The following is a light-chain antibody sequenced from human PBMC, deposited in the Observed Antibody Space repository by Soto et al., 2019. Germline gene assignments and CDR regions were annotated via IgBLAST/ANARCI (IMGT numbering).Light chain of an antibody. J-gene: IGLJ1*01. CDR2: DVS. V-gene: IGLV2-14*01. Sequence: QSVLTQPAAVSGSPGQSITISCTGTSSDVGGYNYVSWYQQHPGKAPKLMIYDVSNRPSGVSNRFSGSKSGNTASLTISGLQAEEEADYYCSSYTSSSPLDVFGTGTKVTVL. CDR3: SSYTSSSPLDV. CDR1: SSDVGGYNY.